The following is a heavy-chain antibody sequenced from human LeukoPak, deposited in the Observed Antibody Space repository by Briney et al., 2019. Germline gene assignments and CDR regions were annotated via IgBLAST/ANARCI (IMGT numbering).Heavy chain of an antibody. V-gene: IGHV4-59*08. Sequence: SETLSLTCTVPGGTISSYYWSWIRQPPGKGLEWIGYIYYSGSTNYNPSLKSRVTISVDTSKNQFSLRLSSVTAAGTAVYYCARHSSIAARFDYWGQGTLVTVSS. J-gene: IGHJ4*02. CDR3: ARHSSIAARFDY. CDR2: IYYSGST. CDR1: GGTISSYY. D-gene: IGHD6-6*01.